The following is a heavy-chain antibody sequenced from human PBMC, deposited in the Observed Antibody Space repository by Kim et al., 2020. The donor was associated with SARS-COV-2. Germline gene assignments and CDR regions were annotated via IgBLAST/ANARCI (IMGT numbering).Heavy chain of an antibody. Sequence: ASVKVSCKASGYTFTMNAISWVRQAPGQGLEWMGWINTDTGNPTYAQAFTRRFVFSVDTSVTTAYLQISSLEPEDTALYYCTRVLWGTYRYTDYWGQGTLVTVSS. J-gene: IGHJ4*02. V-gene: IGHV7-4-1*02. D-gene: IGHD3-16*02. CDR1: GYTFTMNA. CDR3: TRVLWGTYRYTDY. CDR2: INTDTGNP.